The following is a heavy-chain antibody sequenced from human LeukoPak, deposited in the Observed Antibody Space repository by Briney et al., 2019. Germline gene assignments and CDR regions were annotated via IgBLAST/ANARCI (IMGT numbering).Heavy chain of an antibody. J-gene: IGHJ4*02. V-gene: IGHV3-11*01. CDR3: ARDSGGTNSRYNWNGIPPNFDY. Sequence: GGSLRLSCEASGFSVSNYYMVWVRQPPGKGLECISYIPNDDSVIYYADSVRGRLSVSRDSAKNSLSLQLNSLRAEDTAVYYCARDSGGTNSRYNWNGIPPNFDYWGQGTLVTVSS. CDR2: IPNDDSVI. D-gene: IGHD1-20*01. CDR1: GFSVSNYY.